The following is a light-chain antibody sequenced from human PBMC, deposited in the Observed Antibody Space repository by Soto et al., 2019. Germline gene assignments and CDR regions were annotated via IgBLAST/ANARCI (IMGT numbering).Light chain of an antibody. CDR1: QSVNSNF. J-gene: IGKJ1*01. CDR3: QQYGNSPRT. V-gene: IGKV3-20*01. Sequence: EIVLTQSPGTLSLSPGERATLSCRASQSVNSNFLAWYQQKPGQAPRLLISGASNRATGIPDRFSGSGSGTDFTLTISRLEPEDLAVDYCQQYGNSPRTFGQGTKVELK. CDR2: GAS.